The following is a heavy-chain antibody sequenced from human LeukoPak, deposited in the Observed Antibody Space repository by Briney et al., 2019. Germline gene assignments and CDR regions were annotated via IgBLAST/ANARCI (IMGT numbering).Heavy chain of an antibody. Sequence: SETLPLTCTVSGGSISSGGYYWSWIRQHPGKGLEWIGYIYYSGSTYYNPSLKSRVTISVDTSKNQFSLKLSSVTAADTAVYYCARRYYDSSGYLYFDYWGQGTLVTVSS. CDR1: GGSISSGGYY. CDR3: ARRYYDSSGYLYFDY. J-gene: IGHJ4*02. V-gene: IGHV4-31*03. D-gene: IGHD3-22*01. CDR2: IYYSGST.